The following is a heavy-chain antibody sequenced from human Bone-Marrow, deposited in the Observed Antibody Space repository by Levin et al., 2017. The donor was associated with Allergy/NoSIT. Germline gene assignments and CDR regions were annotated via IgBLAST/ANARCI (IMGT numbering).Heavy chain of an antibody. CDR3: ARDGYCSGGSCSIGWFDP. CDR2: INQDGSEK. CDR1: GFIFSNYW. V-gene: IGHV3-7*01. Sequence: LSLTCAASGFIFSNYWMTWVRQAPGRGLEWVANINQDGSEKYYVDSVRGRFTISRDNAKNSLYLQMNSLRAEDTALYYCARDGYCSGGSCSIGWFDPWGQGTLVTVSS. D-gene: IGHD2-15*01. J-gene: IGHJ5*02.